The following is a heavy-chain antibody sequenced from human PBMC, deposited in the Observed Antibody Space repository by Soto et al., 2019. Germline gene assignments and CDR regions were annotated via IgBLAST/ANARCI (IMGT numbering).Heavy chain of an antibody. CDR3: VRGGGGGLFDP. Sequence: GGSLRLSCAASGFTFSLYSMIWVRQAPGKGLEWVASITSSSSYIYYEDSLKGRFTISRDNANRSLYLQMMSLTAEDTAIYYCVRGGGGGLFDPWGQGTMVTVSS. D-gene: IGHD2-15*01. CDR2: ITSSSSYI. J-gene: IGHJ5*02. CDR1: GFTFSLYS. V-gene: IGHV3-21*01.